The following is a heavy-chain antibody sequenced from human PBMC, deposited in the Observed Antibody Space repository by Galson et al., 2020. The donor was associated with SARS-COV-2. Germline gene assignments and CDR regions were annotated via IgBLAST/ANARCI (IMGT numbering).Heavy chain of an antibody. J-gene: IGHJ4*02. V-gene: IGHV1-24*01. CDR1: GYTLTELS. CDR3: VGRDYDSSGYYTRWGY. D-gene: IGHD3-22*01. Sequence: ASVKVSCKVSGYTLTELSMHWVRQAPGKGLEWMGGFDPEDGETIYAQKFQGRVTMTEDTSTDTAYMELSSLRSEDTAVYYCVGRDYDSSGYYTRWGYWGQGTLVTVSS. CDR2: FDPEDGET.